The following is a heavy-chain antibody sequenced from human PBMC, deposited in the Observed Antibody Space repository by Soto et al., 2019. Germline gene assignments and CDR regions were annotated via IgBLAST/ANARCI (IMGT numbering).Heavy chain of an antibody. CDR1: GYTFTGYY. Sequence: ASVKVSCKASGYTFTGYYMHWVRQAPGQGLEWMGGIIPIFGTANYAQKFQGRVTITADESTSTAYMELSSLRSEDTAVYYCARTGRTIFGVVTQKTYYYYGMDGCGQGTTVTVSS. V-gene: IGHV1-69*13. D-gene: IGHD3-3*01. J-gene: IGHJ6*02. CDR3: ARTGRTIFGVVTQKTYYYYGMDG. CDR2: IIPIFGTA.